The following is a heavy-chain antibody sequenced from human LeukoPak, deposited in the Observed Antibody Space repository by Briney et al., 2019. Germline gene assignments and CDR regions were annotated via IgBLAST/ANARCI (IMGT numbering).Heavy chain of an antibody. CDR2: TRYGGTT. Sequence: SETLSLTCSVSDDSISDYYWCWLRQPPGRGLEWIGYTRYGGTTSQNPSLKSRVTMSVDTSKHRLPLRLTSVTAADTAVYYCARGSGIHAWNLQHWGQGTLVTVSS. CDR1: DDSISDYY. V-gene: IGHV4-59*01. J-gene: IGHJ1*01. D-gene: IGHD1-1*01. CDR3: ARGSGIHAWNLQH.